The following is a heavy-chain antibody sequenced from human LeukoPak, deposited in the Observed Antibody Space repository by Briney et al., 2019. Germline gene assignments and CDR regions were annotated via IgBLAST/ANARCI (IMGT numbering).Heavy chain of an antibody. CDR2: IKQDESEK. CDR3: VREVEYGDDDGWGAFDI. CDR1: GFTFSRYW. D-gene: IGHD4-17*01. V-gene: IGHV3-7*01. J-gene: IGHJ3*02. Sequence: GGSLRLSCAASGFTFSRYWMNWVRQAPGKGLEWAANIKQDESEKYYVDSVKGRFIIYRDNAKNSLYLQMNNLRDEETAVYYCVREVEYGDDDGWGAFDIWGQGTMVTVSS.